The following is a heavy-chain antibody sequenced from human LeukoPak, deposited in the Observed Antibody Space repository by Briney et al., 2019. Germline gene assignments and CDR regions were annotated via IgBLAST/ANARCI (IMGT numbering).Heavy chain of an antibody. Sequence: ASVKVSCKASGYTFSGYHMHWVRQAPGHGLEWMGWINPNSGDTKYAQNFRGRVTMTGDTSLSTAYMDLSRLRSDDTALYYCARARKTRNIYGDYVFPFDYWGQGTLVTVSS. CDR1: GYTFSGYH. V-gene: IGHV1-2*02. CDR3: ARARKTRNIYGDYVFPFDY. CDR2: INPNSGDT. D-gene: IGHD4-17*01. J-gene: IGHJ4*02.